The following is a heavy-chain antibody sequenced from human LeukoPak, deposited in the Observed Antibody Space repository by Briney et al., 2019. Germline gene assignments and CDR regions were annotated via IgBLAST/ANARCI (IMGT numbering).Heavy chain of an antibody. Sequence: PGGSLRLSCAASGFTFSSYSMNWVRQAPGKGLEWVSYISSSSSTIYYADSVKGRFTISRDNSKNTLYLQMNSLRAEDTAVYYCARERVVTTVTTRPNWFDPWGQGTLVTVSS. V-gene: IGHV3-48*01. CDR2: ISSSSSTI. CDR1: GFTFSSYS. J-gene: IGHJ5*02. CDR3: ARERVVTTVTTRPNWFDP. D-gene: IGHD4-11*01.